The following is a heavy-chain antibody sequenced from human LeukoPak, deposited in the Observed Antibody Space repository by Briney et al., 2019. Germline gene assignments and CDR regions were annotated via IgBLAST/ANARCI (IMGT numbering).Heavy chain of an antibody. V-gene: IGHV4-39*07. CDR3: ARVYSGYDS. D-gene: IGHD5-12*01. CDR1: GGSISSSSYY. CDR2: IYYSGST. J-gene: IGHJ5*02. Sequence: SETLSLTCTVSGGSISSSSYYWGWIRQPPGKGLEWIGTIYYSGSTYYSPSLKSRVAISIDTSKNQFSLRLSSVTAADTAVYYCARVYSGYDSWGQGTLVTVSS.